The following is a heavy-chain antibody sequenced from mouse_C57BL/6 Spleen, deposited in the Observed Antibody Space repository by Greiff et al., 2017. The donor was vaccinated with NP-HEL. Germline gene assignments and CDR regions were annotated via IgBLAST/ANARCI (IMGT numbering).Heavy chain of an antibody. CDR1: GYTFTSYW. CDR3: ARSGYGSPFAY. J-gene: IGHJ3*01. CDR2: IDPSDSYT. V-gene: IGHV1-59*01. Sequence: VQLQQPGAELVRPGTSVKLSCKASGYTFTSYWMHWVKQRPGQGLEWIGEIDPSDSYTNYNQKFKGKATLTVATSSSTAYMQLSSLTSEDSAVYYCARSGYGSPFAYWGQGTLVTVSA. D-gene: IGHD1-1*01.